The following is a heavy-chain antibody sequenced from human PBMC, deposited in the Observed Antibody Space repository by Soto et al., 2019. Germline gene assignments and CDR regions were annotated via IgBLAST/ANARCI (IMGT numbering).Heavy chain of an antibody. CDR2: IYYSGST. D-gene: IGHD2-2*01. V-gene: IGHV4-59*01. CDR3: ARAVLPATAPFDY. CDR1: GGSISNYY. J-gene: IGHJ4*02. Sequence: QVQLQESGPRLVKPSETLSLTCIVSGGSISNYYWSWIRQPPGNGLEWIGYIYYSGSTNYNPSLQSRVTISVDTSKNQFSRKLSSVTAADTAVYYCARAVLPATAPFDYWGQGTLVTVSS.